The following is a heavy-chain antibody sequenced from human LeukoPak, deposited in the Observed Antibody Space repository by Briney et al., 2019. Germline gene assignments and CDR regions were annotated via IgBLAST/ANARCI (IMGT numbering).Heavy chain of an antibody. Sequence: GGSRRLSCAASGFTFSSYAMSWVRQAPGKGLEWVSAISGSGGSTYYADSVKGRFTISRGNSKNTLYLQMNSLRAEDTAAYYCAKGGGSYSYWGQGTLVTVSS. J-gene: IGHJ4*02. CDR2: ISGSGGST. D-gene: IGHD1-26*01. CDR1: GFTFSSYA. V-gene: IGHV3-23*01. CDR3: AKGGGSYSY.